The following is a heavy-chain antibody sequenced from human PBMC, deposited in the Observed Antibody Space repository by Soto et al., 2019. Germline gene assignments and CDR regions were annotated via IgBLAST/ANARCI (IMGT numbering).Heavy chain of an antibody. CDR3: ARARGYYDFWGGSLRRMADGMDV. CDR1: GFTFSSYS. D-gene: IGHD3-3*01. V-gene: IGHV3-21*01. J-gene: IGHJ6*02. Sequence: PGGSLRLSCAASGFTFSSYSMNWVRQAPGKGLEWVSSISSSSSYIYYADSVKGRFTISRDNAKNSLYLQMNSLRAEDTAVYYCARARGYYDFWGGSLRRMADGMDVWGQGTTVTVSS. CDR2: ISSSSSYI.